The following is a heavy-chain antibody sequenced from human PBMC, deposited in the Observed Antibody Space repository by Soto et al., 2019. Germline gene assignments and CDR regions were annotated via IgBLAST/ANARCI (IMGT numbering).Heavy chain of an antibody. CDR1: GGSIASGDYY. CDR2: IYYIGST. D-gene: IGHD3-9*01. V-gene: IGHV4-31*03. J-gene: IGHJ5*02. CDR3: ARERREVDSRPTWFDP. Sequence: SETLSLTCSVSGGSIASGDYYWSWIRQHPGKGLEWIGYIYYIGSTFYNPSLQSRLTISLDTSKSQFSLRLSSVTAADTAVYYCARERREVDSRPTWFDPWGQGTLVTVSS.